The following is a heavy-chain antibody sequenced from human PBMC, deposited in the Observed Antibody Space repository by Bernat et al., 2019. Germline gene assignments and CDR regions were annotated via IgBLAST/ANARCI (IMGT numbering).Heavy chain of an antibody. CDR1: GFTFNSYW. CDR2: INTDGSGT. D-gene: IGHD2-15*01. Sequence: DVQLVESGGGLVQPGGSLRLSCAASGFTFNSYWMHWVRQAPGKGLEWVSRINTDGSGTNYADSVKGRFTCYRDNAKNTLYLQMNSLRAEDTAVYYCERESGGSRYYDNWSQGTLVSVSS. V-gene: IGHV3-74*01. CDR3: ERESGGSRYYDN. J-gene: IGHJ4*02.